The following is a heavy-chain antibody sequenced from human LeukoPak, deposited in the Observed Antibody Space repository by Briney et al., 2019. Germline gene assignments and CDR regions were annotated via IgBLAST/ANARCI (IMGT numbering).Heavy chain of an antibody. J-gene: IGHJ4*02. CDR2: IRSKAYGGTT. V-gene: IGHV3-49*04. Sequence: GGSLRLSCTASGFTFGDYAMSWVRQAPGKGLEWVGFIRSKAYGGTTEYAASVKGRFTISRDDSKSTAYLQMNSLKTEDTAVYYCTRDSNTAMVTDYWGQGTLVTVSS. CDR3: TRDSNTAMVTDY. D-gene: IGHD5-18*01. CDR1: GFTFGDYA.